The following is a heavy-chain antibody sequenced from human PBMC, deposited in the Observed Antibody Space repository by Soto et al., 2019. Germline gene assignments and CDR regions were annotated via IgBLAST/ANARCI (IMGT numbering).Heavy chain of an antibody. CDR2: IIPIFGTA. J-gene: IGHJ6*02. CDR1: GGTFSSYA. CDR3: ASFRASSWGDDYYYSGMDV. V-gene: IGHV1-69*13. D-gene: IGHD6-13*01. Sequence: SVKVSCKASGGTFSSYAISWVRQAPGQGLEWMGGIIPIFGTANYAQKFQGRVTITADESTSTAYMELSSLRSEDTAVYYCASFRASSWGDDYYYSGMDVWGQGTTVTVYS.